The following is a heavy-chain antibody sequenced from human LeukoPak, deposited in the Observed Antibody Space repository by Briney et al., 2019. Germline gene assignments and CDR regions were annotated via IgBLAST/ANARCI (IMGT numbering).Heavy chain of an antibody. CDR1: GFTLRNYW. CDR3: ITPDHFDY. D-gene: IGHD1-14*01. CDR2: VEDDGSTS. V-gene: IGHV3-74*03. J-gene: IGHJ4*02. Sequence: PGGSLRLSCAASGFTLRNYWMHWVRQAPGKGLVWVSRVEDDGSTSTYADSVKGRFTISRDTSKNTLYLQMNSLRAEDTAVYYCITPDHFDYWGQGTLVTVSS.